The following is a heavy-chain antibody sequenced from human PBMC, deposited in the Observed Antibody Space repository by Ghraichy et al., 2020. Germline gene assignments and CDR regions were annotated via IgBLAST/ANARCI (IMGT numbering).Heavy chain of an antibody. J-gene: IGHJ4*02. CDR1: GFTFSNYW. CDR2: IKEDGSHK. Sequence: GGSLRLSCSASGFTFSNYWMTWVRQAPGKGLEWVANIKEDGSHKNYLDSVKGRFTIYRDNAGDSLYLQMNNLRVDDTAVYYCAREGGVSGSGDDYWGQGTLVTVSP. CDR3: AREGGVSGSGDDY. V-gene: IGHV3-7*03. D-gene: IGHD3-10*01.